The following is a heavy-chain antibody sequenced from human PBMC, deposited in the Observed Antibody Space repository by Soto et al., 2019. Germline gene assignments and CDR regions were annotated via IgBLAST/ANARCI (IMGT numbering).Heavy chain of an antibody. Sequence: SETLSLTCTVSGGSISSGGYYWSWIRQHPGKGLEWIGYIYYSGSTYYNPSLKSRVTISVDTSKNQFSLKLSSVTAADTAVYYCARDRRYDSSGLDYWGQGTLVTVSS. V-gene: IGHV4-31*03. CDR2: IYYSGST. CDR3: ARDRRYDSSGLDY. D-gene: IGHD3-22*01. CDR1: GGSISSGGYY. J-gene: IGHJ4*02.